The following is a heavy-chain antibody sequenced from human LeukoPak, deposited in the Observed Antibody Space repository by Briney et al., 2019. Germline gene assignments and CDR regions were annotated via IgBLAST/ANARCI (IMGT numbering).Heavy chain of an antibody. J-gene: IGHJ4*02. V-gene: IGHV1-69*04. Sequence: ASVTVSCKASGGTFSSYAISWVRQAPGQGLEWMGRIIPILGIANYAQKFQGRVTITADKSTSTAYMELSSLRSEDTAVYYCARVTRNYSNLSNWGQGTLVTVSS. CDR3: ARVTRNYSNLSN. D-gene: IGHD4-11*01. CDR1: GGTFSSYA. CDR2: IIPILGIA.